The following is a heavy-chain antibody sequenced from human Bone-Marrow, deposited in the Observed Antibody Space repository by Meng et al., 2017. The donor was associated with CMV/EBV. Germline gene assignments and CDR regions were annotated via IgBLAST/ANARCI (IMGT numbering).Heavy chain of an antibody. CDR3: ATLEWFLPTPGY. V-gene: IGHV3-23*01. D-gene: IGHD3-3*01. CDR2: IRASGDSK. Sequence: GAAPGISLTTYSISWVRQAPGKGLEWVSAIRASGDSKHYADSVKGRLTLSRDNSKNTVHLQMSSLRAEDTAVYYCATLEWFLPTPGYWGQGTLVTVSS. CDR1: GISLTTYS. J-gene: IGHJ4*02.